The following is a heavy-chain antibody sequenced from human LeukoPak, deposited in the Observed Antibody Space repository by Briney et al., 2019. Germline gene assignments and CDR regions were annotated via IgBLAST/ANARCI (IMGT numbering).Heavy chain of an antibody. CDR1: GGSISNYY. CDR2: IYYSGST. CDR3: ASLAYCGGDCYDAAKWHFDL. Sequence: SETLSLTCTVSGGSISNYYWSWIRQPPGKGLEWIGYIYYSGSTNYNPSLKSRVTISVDTSKNQFSLKLSSVTAADTAVYYCASLAYCGGDCYDAAKWHFDLRGRGTLVTVSS. D-gene: IGHD2-21*02. J-gene: IGHJ2*01. V-gene: IGHV4-59*08.